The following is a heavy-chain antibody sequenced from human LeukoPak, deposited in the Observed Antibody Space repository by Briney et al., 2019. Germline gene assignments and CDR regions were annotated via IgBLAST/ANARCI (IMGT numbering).Heavy chain of an antibody. D-gene: IGHD5-18*01. CDR1: GGSISSYY. V-gene: IGHV4-59*08. J-gene: IGHJ5*02. CDR2: IYYSGST. Sequence: PSETLSLTCTVSGGSISSYYWSWIRQPPGKRLEWIGYIYYSGSTNYNPSLKSRVTISVDTSKNQFSLKLRSVTAADTAVYYCARHVGYGNNWFDPWGQGTLVTVSS. CDR3: ARHVGYGNNWFDP.